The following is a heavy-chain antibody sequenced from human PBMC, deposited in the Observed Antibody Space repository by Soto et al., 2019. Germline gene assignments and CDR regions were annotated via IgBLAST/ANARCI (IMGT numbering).Heavy chain of an antibody. CDR1: GGSITSNW. D-gene: IGHD1-1*01. V-gene: IGHV4-4*02. CDR3: ARNERYRFDP. J-gene: IGHJ5*02. Sequence: QVQLQESGPGLVNPSGTLSLTCAVSGGSITSNWWSWVRQPPGKGLEWIGEIHHSGSFNYNPSLRSRVTISIDKSKSHLSLNLASVPAAHAAVHYCARNERYRFDPWGQGTLVTVSS. CDR2: IHHSGSF.